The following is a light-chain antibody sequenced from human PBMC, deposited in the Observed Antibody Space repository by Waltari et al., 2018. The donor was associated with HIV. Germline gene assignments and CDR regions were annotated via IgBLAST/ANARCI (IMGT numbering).Light chain of an antibody. J-gene: IGKJ1*01. CDR1: QSVGSY. V-gene: IGKV3-11*01. Sequence: EIVLTQSPATLSLSPGERATLSCRASQSVGSYLGWYQQKPGQAPRLLIYDASNRATVIPARFSGSGSGTDVTLTISSLEPEDFAVYYCQQRSDWPPTFGQGTKVEIK. CDR3: QQRSDWPPT. CDR2: DAS.